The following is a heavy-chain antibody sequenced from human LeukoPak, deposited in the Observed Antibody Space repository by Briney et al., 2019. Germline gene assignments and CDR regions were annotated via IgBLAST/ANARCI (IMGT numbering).Heavy chain of an antibody. D-gene: IGHD3-22*01. J-gene: IGHJ6*03. Sequence: PGGSLRLSCAASGFTFSSSAMSWVRQAPGKGLEWVSSISGSGSGGSTYYADSVKGRFTISRDNSKNTLYLQMNSLRAEDTAVYYCAKDLWRYYDSSGNYMDVWGKGTTVTISS. CDR3: AKDLWRYYDSSGNYMDV. CDR2: ISGSGSGGST. V-gene: IGHV3-23*01. CDR1: GFTFSSSA.